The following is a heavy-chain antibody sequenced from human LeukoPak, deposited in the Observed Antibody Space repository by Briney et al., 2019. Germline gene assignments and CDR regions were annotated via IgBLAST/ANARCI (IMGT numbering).Heavy chain of an antibody. CDR2: INPNSGGT. V-gene: IGHV1-2*06. CDR1: GYTFTGYY. J-gene: IGHJ4*02. CDR3: ASALGVVVPAASDY. D-gene: IGHD2-2*01. Sequence: VASVNVSCKASGYTFTGYYMHWVRQAPGQGLEWMGRINPNSGGTNYAQKFQGRVTMTRDTSISTAYMELSRLRSDDTAVYYCASALGVVVPAASDYWGQGTLVTVSS.